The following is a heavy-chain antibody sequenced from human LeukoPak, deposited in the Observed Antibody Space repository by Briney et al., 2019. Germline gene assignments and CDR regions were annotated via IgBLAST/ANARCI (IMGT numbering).Heavy chain of an antibody. J-gene: IGHJ4*02. V-gene: IGHV3-7*01. CDR3: VPEPEYGESG. D-gene: IGHD4-17*01. Sequence: GGSLRLSCAASGFIFNKNWMSWVRQAPGKGLEWVANINEDGSEKNYVDSVKGRFTISRDNAKTSLYLQMNSLRVEDMAVYYCVPEPEYGESGGGQGALVTVSS. CDR2: INEDGSEK. CDR1: GFIFNKNW.